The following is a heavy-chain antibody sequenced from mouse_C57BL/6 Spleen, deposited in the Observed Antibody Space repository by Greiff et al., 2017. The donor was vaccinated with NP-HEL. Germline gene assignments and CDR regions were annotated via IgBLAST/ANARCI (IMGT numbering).Heavy chain of an antibody. CDR2: ISYSGST. CDR1: GYSITSGYD. J-gene: IGHJ3*01. CDR3: ARGAYDYGWFAY. V-gene: IGHV3-1*01. Sequence: EVKLLESGPGMVKPSQSLSLTCTVTGYSITSGYDWHWIRHFPGNKLEWMGYISYSGSTNYNPSLKSRISITHDTSKNHFFLKLNSVTTEDTATYYCARGAYDYGWFAYWGQGTLVTVSA. D-gene: IGHD2-4*01.